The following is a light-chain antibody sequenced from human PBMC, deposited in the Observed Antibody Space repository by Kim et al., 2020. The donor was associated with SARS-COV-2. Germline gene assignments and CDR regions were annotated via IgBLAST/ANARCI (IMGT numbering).Light chain of an antibody. CDR3: AAWEDSLSAWV. Sequence: GQRVTISCSGGSSNIGTNHVYWYQQLPRTAPELLIYRNSQRPSGVPDRFSGSKSGTSASLAISGLRSEDETDYYCAAWEDSLSAWVFGGGTQLTVL. CDR2: RNS. CDR1: SSNIGTNH. V-gene: IGLV1-47*01. J-gene: IGLJ3*02.